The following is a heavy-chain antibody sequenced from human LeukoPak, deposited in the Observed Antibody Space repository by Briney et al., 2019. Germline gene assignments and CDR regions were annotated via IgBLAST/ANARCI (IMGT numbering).Heavy chain of an antibody. CDR3: VRGEGYCSSTSCYTSWFGP. CDR2: IIPIFGTA. J-gene: IGHJ5*02. Sequence: SVKVSCKASGGTFSSYAISWVRQARGQGLEWMGGIIPIFGTANYAQKFQGRVTITTDESTSTAYMELSSLRSEDTAVYYCVRGEGYCSSTSCYTSWFGPWGQGTLVTVSS. CDR1: GGTFSSYA. V-gene: IGHV1-69*05. D-gene: IGHD2-2*02.